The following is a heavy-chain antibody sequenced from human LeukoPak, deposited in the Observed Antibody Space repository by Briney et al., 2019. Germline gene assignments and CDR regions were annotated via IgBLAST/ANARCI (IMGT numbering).Heavy chain of an antibody. CDR1: GFTVSSNY. Sequence: GGSLRLSCAASGFTVSSNYMSWVRQAPGKGLEWVSVIYSGGSTYYADSVKGRSTISRDNSKNTLYLQMNSLRAEDTAVYYCARDHLRSRDYGMDVWGQGTTVTVSS. V-gene: IGHV3-66*01. J-gene: IGHJ6*02. CDR2: IYSGGST. CDR3: ARDHLRSRDYGMDV. D-gene: IGHD3-3*01.